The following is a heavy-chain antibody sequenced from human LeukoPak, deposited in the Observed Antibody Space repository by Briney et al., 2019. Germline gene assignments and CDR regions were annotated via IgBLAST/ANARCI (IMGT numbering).Heavy chain of an antibody. J-gene: IGHJ4*02. V-gene: IGHV4-59*08. CDR2: IYYSGST. Sequence: SETLSLTCTVSGGSISSYYWSWIRQPPGKGLEWIGYIYYSGSTYYNPSLKSRVTISVDTSKNQFSLKLSSVTAADTAVYYCARLDYYDSEDYWGQGTLVTVSS. CDR3: ARLDYYDSEDY. D-gene: IGHD3-22*01. CDR1: GGSISSYY.